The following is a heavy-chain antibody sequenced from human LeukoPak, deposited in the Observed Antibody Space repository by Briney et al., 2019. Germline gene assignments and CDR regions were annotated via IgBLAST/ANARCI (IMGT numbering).Heavy chain of an antibody. V-gene: IGHV1-69*05. CDR3: ARDLRPHSSGSYYGMDV. J-gene: IGHJ6*02. CDR2: IIPIFGTA. CDR1: GGTFSSYA. D-gene: IGHD3-22*01. Sequence: GASVKVSCKASGGTFSSYAISWVRQAPGQGLEWMGGIIPIFGTANYAQKFQGRVTITTDESTSTAYMELSSLRSEDTAVYYCARDLRPHSSGSYYGMDVWGQGTTVTVSS.